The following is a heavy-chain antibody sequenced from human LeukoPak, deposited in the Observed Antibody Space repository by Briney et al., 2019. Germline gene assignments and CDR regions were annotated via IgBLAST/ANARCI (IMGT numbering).Heavy chain of an antibody. J-gene: IGHJ4*02. V-gene: IGHV3-20*04. D-gene: IGHD3-10*01. CDR2: INWNGGST. CDR1: GFTFDDYG. CDR3: AKVWFGEYYFDY. Sequence: GGSLRLSCAASGFTFDDYGMSWVRQAPGKGLEWVSGINWNGGSTGYADSVKGRFTISRDNAKNSLYLQMNSLRAEDTAVYYCAKVWFGEYYFDYWGQGTLVTVSS.